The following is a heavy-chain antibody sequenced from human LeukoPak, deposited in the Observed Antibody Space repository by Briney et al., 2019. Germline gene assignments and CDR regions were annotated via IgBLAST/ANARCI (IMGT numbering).Heavy chain of an antibody. CDR2: IYYSGST. D-gene: IGHD3-22*01. CDR1: GGSISSGDYY. J-gene: IGHJ5*02. CDR3: ARVPSRHSSGYTWFDP. Sequence: PSETLSLTCTVSGGSISSGDYYWSWIRQPPGKGLEWIGYIYYSGSTYYNPSLKSRVTISVDTSKNQFSLKLSSVTAADTAVYYCARVPSRHSSGYTWFDPWGQGTLVTVSS. V-gene: IGHV4-30-4*01.